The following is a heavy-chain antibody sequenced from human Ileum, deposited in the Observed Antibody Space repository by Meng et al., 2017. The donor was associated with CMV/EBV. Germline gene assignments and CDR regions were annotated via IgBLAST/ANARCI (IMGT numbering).Heavy chain of an antibody. D-gene: IGHD2-8*01. CDR3: ARSGGRFVLPRPYYFDY. Sequence: GESLKISCAASGFTFSNYGMHWVRQVSGKGLEWVAYIGKYGSQKFYADSVKGRFTISVDTSKNQFSLKLSSVTAADTAVYYCARSGGRFVLPRPYYFDYWGQGTLVTVSS. CDR2: IGKYGSQK. J-gene: IGHJ4*02. V-gene: IGHV3-33*01. CDR1: GFTFSNYG.